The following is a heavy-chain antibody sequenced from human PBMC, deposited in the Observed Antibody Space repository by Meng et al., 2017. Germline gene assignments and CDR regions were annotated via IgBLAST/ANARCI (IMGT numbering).Heavy chain of an antibody. V-gene: IGHV3-33*03. CDR1: GFTFSSYG. CDR3: AKGLAAALPIFDY. D-gene: IGHD6-13*01. J-gene: IGHJ4*02. CDR2: IWYDGSNK. Sequence: GESLKISCAASGFTFSSYGMHWVRQAPGKGLEWVAVIWYDGSNKYYADSVKGRFTISRDNSKNSLYLQMNSLRTEDTALYYCAKGLAAALPIFDYWGQGTLVTVSS.